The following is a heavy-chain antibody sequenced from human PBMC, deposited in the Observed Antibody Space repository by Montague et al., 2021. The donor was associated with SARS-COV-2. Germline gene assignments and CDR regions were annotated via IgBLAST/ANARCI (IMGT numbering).Heavy chain of an antibody. CDR2: IYYSGST. Sequence: SETLSLTCTVSGGSISSSSYYWGWIRQPPGKGLEWIGSIYYSGSTYYNPSLKSRVTISVATSENQFSLKLSSVTAADTAVYYCATHLVYCSSTSCYEGRFDPWGQGTLVTVSS. CDR1: GGSISSSSYY. CDR3: ATHLVYCSSTSCYEGRFDP. V-gene: IGHV4-39*01. D-gene: IGHD2-2*01. J-gene: IGHJ5*02.